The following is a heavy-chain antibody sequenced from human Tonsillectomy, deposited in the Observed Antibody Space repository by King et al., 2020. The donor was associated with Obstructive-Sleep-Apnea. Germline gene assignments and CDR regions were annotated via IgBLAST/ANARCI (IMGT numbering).Heavy chain of an antibody. CDR1: RGSINSHH. Sequence: QLQESGPGLVKPSETLSLTCTVSRGSINSHHWGWIRQPPGKGLEWIGYFYYTGSTNYNPSLKSRVTISVDTSKTQFSLKLFSVTAADTAVYYCARDPYSAYGRWGFDYWGQGTLVTVSS. CDR2: FYYTGST. D-gene: IGHD5-12*01. J-gene: IGHJ4*02. V-gene: IGHV4-59*11. CDR3: ARDPYSAYGRWGFDY.